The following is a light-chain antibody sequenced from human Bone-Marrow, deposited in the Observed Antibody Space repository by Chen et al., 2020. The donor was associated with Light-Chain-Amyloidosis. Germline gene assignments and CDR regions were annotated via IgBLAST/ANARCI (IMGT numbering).Light chain of an antibody. J-gene: IGLJ2*01. CDR2: DVS. Sequence: QSALTPPASVSGSPGQSITISCTGTSSDVGAYNYVSWYQQHPGKVPKVMIYDVSNRPSGVSNRFSGSKSGNTASLSISGLQAEDEAHYYCSSYTSSSTLVFGGGTKLTVL. CDR1: SSDVGAYNY. CDR3: SSYTSSSTLV. V-gene: IGLV2-14*03.